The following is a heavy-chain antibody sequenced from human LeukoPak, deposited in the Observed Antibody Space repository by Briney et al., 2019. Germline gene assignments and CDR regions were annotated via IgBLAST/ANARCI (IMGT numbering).Heavy chain of an antibody. D-gene: IGHD3-16*01. CDR3: ARDAEFSTITFGDY. V-gene: IGHV3-7*01. CDR1: GFTFSNYW. J-gene: IGHJ4*02. CDR2: IKQDGSEK. Sequence: PGGSLSLSCAASGFTFSNYWMSWVRQAPGKGLEWVGNIKQDGSEKHYEDSVKGRFTISRDNAKNSLYLQMNSGRAEDTAVYYCARDAEFSTITFGDYWGQGTLVTVSS.